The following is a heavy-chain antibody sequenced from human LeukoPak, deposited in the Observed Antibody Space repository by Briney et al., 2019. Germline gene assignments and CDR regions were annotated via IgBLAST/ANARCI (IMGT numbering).Heavy chain of an antibody. V-gene: IGHV4-59*08. CDR1: GFTFSSYS. Sequence: GSLRLSCAASGFTFSSYSMNWVRQPPGKGLEWIGYIYYSGSTNYNPSLKSRVTISVDTSKNQFSLKLSSVTAADTAVYYCARGGPLRFFDYWGQGTLVTVSS. CDR2: IYYSGST. D-gene: IGHD3-3*01. CDR3: ARGGPLRFFDY. J-gene: IGHJ4*02.